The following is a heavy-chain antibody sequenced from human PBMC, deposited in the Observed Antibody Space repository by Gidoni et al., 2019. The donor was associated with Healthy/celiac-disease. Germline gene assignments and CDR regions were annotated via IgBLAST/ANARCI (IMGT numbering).Heavy chain of an antibody. CDR3: ARGDDILTGYGADAFDI. CDR2: IWYDGSNK. D-gene: IGHD3-9*01. Sequence: QVQLVESGGGVVQPGRSLRLSCAASGFTFSSYGMHWVRQAPGKGLEWVAFIWYDGSNKHYADSVKGRFTISRDNSKNTLYLQMNSLRAEDTAVYYCARGDDILTGYGADAFDIWGQGTMVTVSS. J-gene: IGHJ3*02. CDR1: GFTFSSYG. V-gene: IGHV3-33*01.